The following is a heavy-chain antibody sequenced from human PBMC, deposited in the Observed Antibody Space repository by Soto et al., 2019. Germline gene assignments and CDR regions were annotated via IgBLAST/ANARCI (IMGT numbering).Heavy chain of an antibody. CDR2: IYYSGST. V-gene: IGHV4-59*01. J-gene: IGHJ4*02. CDR3: ARAGAAPLSDY. CDR1: GGSISNYY. D-gene: IGHD2-15*01. Sequence: QVQLQESGPGLVKPSETLSLTCTVSGGSISNYYCSWIRQPPGKGLEWIGYIYYSGSTNYNPSLKSRVTISVDTSKNQFSLKLSSVTAADTAVYYCARAGAAPLSDYWGQGTLVTVSS.